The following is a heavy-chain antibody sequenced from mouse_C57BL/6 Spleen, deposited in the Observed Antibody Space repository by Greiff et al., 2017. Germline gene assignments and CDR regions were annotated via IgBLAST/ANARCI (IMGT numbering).Heavy chain of an antibody. CDR1: GYSITSGYY. CDR3: ARGLLKLEYYFDY. D-gene: IGHD2-3*01. CDR2: IIYDGSN. V-gene: IGHV3-6*01. Sequence: DVKLQESGPGLVKPSQSLSLTCSVTGYSITSGYYWNWIRQFPGNKLEWMGYIIYDGSNNYNPSLKNRISITRDTSKNQFFLKLNSVTTEDTATYYCARGLLKLEYYFDYWGQGTTLTVSS. J-gene: IGHJ2*01.